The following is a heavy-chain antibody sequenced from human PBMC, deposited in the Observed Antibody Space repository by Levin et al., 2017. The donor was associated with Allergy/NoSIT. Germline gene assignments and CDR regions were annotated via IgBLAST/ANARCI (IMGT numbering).Heavy chain of an antibody. J-gene: IGHJ4*02. D-gene: IGHD1-7*01. CDR3: ARFNLELRVFDY. V-gene: IGHV4-31*03. CDR2: IYYSGST. CDR1: GGSISSGGYY. Sequence: SETLSLTCTVSGGSISSGGYYWSWIRQHPGKGLEWIGYIYYSGSTYYNPSLKSRVTISVDTSKNQFSLKLSSVTAAETAVYYCARFNLELRVFDYWGQGTLVTVSS.